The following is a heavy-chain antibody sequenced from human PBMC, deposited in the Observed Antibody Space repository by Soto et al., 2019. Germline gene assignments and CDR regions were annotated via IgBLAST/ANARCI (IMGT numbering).Heavy chain of an antibody. V-gene: IGHV1-69*13. CDR3: AGESSGWLHFDY. CDR1: GGTFSSYA. D-gene: IGHD6-19*01. J-gene: IGHJ4*02. CDR2: IIPIFGTA. Sequence: SVKVSCKASGGTFSSYAISWVRQAPGQGLEWMGGIIPIFGTANYAQKFQGRVTITADESTSTAYMELSSLRSEDTAVYYCAGESSGWLHFDYWGQGTLVTVSS.